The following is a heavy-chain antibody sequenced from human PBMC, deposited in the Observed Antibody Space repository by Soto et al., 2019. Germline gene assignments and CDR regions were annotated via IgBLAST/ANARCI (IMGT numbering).Heavy chain of an antibody. J-gene: IGHJ4*02. CDR3: AHRRKVDGFWYNFEY. D-gene: IGHD3-9*01. CDR2: AYWDDDK. V-gene: IGHV2-5*02. CDR1: GFSLRTYGMA. Sequence: QITLKESGPALVKPTQTLTLTCTFSGFSLRTYGMAVGWVRQPPGKALEWLALAYWDDDKHYSPSLQSRLTITTDTSKNQVVLTRTNMDPVDTATYYGAHRRKVDGFWYNFEYWGQGILVTVSS.